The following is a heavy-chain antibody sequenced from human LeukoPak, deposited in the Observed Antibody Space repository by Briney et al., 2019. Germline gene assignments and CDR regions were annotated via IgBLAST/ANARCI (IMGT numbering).Heavy chain of an antibody. CDR1: GFTFSTYS. Sequence: GGSLRLSCAASGFTFSTYSMNWVRQAPGKGLEWVSFISSTSSYIYYADSVKGRFTISRDNAKNSLYLQMNSLRAEGTAVYYCARDFESETGDHWGQGTLVTVSS. J-gene: IGHJ4*02. CDR2: ISSTSSYI. CDR3: ARDFESETGDH. V-gene: IGHV3-21*01. D-gene: IGHD3-10*01.